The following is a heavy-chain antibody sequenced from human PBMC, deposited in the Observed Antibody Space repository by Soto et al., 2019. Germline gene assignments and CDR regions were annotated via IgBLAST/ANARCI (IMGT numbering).Heavy chain of an antibody. CDR1: GFTFSGSA. D-gene: IGHD6-13*01. Sequence: EVPLVESGGGLVQPGGSLKLSCAASGFTFSGSAMHWVRQASGKGLEWVGRIRSKANSYATAYAASVKGRFTISRDDSKNTAYLQMNSLKTEDTAVYYCTRDSSSWKYYYYGMDVWGQGTTVTVSS. CDR3: TRDSSSWKYYYYGMDV. CDR2: IRSKANSYAT. J-gene: IGHJ6*02. V-gene: IGHV3-73*01.